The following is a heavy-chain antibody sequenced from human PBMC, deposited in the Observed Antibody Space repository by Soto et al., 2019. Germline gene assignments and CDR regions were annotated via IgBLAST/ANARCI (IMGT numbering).Heavy chain of an antibody. D-gene: IGHD5-18*01. CDR1: GYTFYSHS. Sequence: QAQLVQSGAEVRKPGASVKVSCTASGYTFYSHSISWVRQAPGQGVEWMGRINADYGNTQYAQKFRGRVTTTTDTSGITVDVQPTNLRSQDPAVYYCARCIQGHYSYDMDVWGQGTTGTVSS. CDR3: ARCIQGHYSYDMDV. CDR2: INADYGNT. J-gene: IGHJ6*02. V-gene: IGHV1-18*01.